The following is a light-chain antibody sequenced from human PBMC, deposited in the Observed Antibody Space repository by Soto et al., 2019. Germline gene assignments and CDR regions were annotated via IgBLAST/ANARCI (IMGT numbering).Light chain of an antibody. J-gene: IGKJ1*01. CDR2: GAS. CDR1: QSVSNNY. CDR3: QQYGSSGT. Sequence: EIVLTQSPGTLSLSPGERATLSSRASQSVSNNYLAWYQQKPGQAPRLLIYGASNRATGIPDRFSGSGSGTDFTLTINRLEPEDFAVYYCQQYGSSGTFGQGTKVDIK. V-gene: IGKV3-20*01.